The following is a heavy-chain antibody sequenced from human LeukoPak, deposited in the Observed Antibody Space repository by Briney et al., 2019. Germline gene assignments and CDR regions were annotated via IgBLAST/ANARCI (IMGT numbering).Heavy chain of an antibody. D-gene: IGHD6-13*01. CDR1: GYTLTELS. CDR2: FDPEDGET. V-gene: IGHV1-24*01. CDR3: ATARAGSSSWTGAFDI. Sequence: ASVKVSCKVSGYTLTELSMHWVRQAPGKGLEWMGGFDPEDGETIYAQKFQGRVTMTEDTSTDTAYMELSSLRSEDTAVYYCATARAGSSSWTGAFDIWGQGTMVTVSS. J-gene: IGHJ3*02.